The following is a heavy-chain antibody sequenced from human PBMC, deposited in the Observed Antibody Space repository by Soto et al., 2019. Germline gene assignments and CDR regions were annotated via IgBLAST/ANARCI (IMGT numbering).Heavy chain of an antibody. CDR1: GFTFSDYY. Sequence: GGSLRLSCAASGFTFSDYYMSWIRQAPGKGLEWVPYISSSGSTIYYADSVKGRFTISRDNAKNSLYLQMNSLRAEDTAVYYCARDRGSGLLWFGELPGAFDPWGQGTLVTVSS. V-gene: IGHV3-11*01. CDR2: ISSSGSTI. CDR3: ARDRGSGLLWFGELPGAFDP. J-gene: IGHJ5*02. D-gene: IGHD3-10*01.